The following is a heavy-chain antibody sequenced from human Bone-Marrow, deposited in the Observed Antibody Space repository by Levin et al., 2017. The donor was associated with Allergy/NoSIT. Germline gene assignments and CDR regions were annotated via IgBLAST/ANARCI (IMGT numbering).Heavy chain of an antibody. V-gene: IGHV3-7*01. Sequence: GGSLRLSCAASGFTFSTYWMGWVRQAPGKGLEWVATIKQGGSEIYYVDSVKGRFTISRDNAKNSLYLQMNSLRAEDTAVYYCARDAGSSWFFFDAWGQGTLVTGSS. CDR1: GFTFSTYW. CDR2: IKQGGSEI. CDR3: ARDAGSSWFFFDA. J-gene: IGHJ4*02. D-gene: IGHD6-13*01.